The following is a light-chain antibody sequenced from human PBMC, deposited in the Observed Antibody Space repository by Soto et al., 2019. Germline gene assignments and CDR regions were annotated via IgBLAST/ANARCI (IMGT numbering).Light chain of an antibody. CDR2: GAS. CDR1: QSVSGSY. CDR3: QQLNSYPRT. V-gene: IGKV3-20*01. J-gene: IGKJ1*01. Sequence: EIVLTQSPGTLSLSPGERATLSCRASQSVSGSYLAWYQQKPGQAPRLLIYGASSRATGIPDRFSGSGSGTDFTLTISGLQPEDFATYYCQQLNSYPRTFGQGTKVDIK.